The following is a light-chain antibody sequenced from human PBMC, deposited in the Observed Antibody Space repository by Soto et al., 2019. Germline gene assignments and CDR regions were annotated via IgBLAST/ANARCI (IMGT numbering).Light chain of an antibody. CDR3: MQTLQAPQRT. V-gene: IGKV2-28*01. CDR2: LTS. Sequence: IVMTQSPLSLPVTPGEPASISCGSSQSLLHSNGYTHLDWYLQKPGQSPQLLIYLTSSRASGVPDRFSGSGSGTDFTLKISRVEAEDVGIYYCMQTLQAPQRTFGGGTKVDIK. CDR1: QSLLHSNGYTH. J-gene: IGKJ4*01.